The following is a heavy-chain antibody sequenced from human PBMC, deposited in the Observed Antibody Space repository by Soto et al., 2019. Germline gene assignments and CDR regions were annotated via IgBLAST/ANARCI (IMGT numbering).Heavy chain of an antibody. CDR1: GYTFTSYY. J-gene: IGHJ4*02. V-gene: IGHV1-46*03. CDR2: INPSGGST. Sequence: QVQLVQSGAEVKKPGASVKVSCKASGYTFTSYYMHWVRQAPGQGLEWMGIINPSGGSTSYAQKFQGRVTMTRDTSTSTVYMELSSLRSEDTAVYYCARDHGGYRSGIPIDYWGQGTLVTVSS. D-gene: IGHD6-19*01. CDR3: ARDHGGYRSGIPIDY.